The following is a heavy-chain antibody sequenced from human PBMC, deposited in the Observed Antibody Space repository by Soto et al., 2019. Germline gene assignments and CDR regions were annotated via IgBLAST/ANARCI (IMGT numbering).Heavy chain of an antibody. D-gene: IGHD5-12*01. J-gene: IGHJ6*02. CDR1: GDSVSSNSAA. Sequence: SQTLSLTCAISGDSVSSNSAAWNWSRQSPSRGLEWLGRTYYRSKWYNDYAVSVKSRITINPDTSKNQFSLQLNSVTPDDTAVYYCARDRSSRVTMWLHYYYGMDVWGQGTTVTVSS. CDR3: ARDRSSRVTMWLHYYYGMDV. CDR2: TYYRSKWYN. V-gene: IGHV6-1*01.